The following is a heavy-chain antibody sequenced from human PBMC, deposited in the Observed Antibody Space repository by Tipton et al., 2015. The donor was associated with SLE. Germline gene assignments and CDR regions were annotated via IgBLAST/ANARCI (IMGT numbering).Heavy chain of an antibody. CDR1: GYTFTSNY. CDR3: ARGGIFGVFALDF. D-gene: IGHD3-3*01. J-gene: IGHJ4*02. Sequence: QVQLVQSGAEVKKPGASVKISCKTSGYTFTSNYIHWVRQAPGQGLEWMGIINPGGGRATYSQKFQGRVTMTRDTSASTVDMELSSLRSEDSALYYCARGGIFGVFALDFWGQGTLVTVSS. CDR2: INPGGGRA. V-gene: IGHV1-46*01.